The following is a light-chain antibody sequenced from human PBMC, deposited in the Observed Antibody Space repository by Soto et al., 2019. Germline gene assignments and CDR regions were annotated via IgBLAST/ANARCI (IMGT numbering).Light chain of an antibody. CDR3: AAGDDSLNGLVV. Sequence: QSVLTQPPSASGTPGQRVTISCSGSSSNIGSNTVNWYQQLPGTAPKLLIYSNNQRPSGVPDRFSGSKSGTSASLAISGLQYEDEADYYCAAGDDSLNGLVVFGGGTKRTVL. CDR1: SSNIGSNT. J-gene: IGLJ2*01. CDR2: SNN. V-gene: IGLV1-44*01.